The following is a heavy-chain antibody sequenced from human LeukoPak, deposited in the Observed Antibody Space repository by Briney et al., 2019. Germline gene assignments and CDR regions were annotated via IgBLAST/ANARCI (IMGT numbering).Heavy chain of an antibody. CDR3: ARVPKDYDSGSTYYFDY. Sequence: SETLSLTCAVYGGSFSGYYWSWIRQPPGKGLEWIGEINHSGSTNYNPSLKSRVTISVDTSKNQFSLKLSSVTAADTAVYYCARVPKDYDSGSTYYFDYWGQGTLVTVSS. J-gene: IGHJ4*02. D-gene: IGHD3-10*01. CDR2: INHSGST. V-gene: IGHV4-34*01. CDR1: GGSFSGYY.